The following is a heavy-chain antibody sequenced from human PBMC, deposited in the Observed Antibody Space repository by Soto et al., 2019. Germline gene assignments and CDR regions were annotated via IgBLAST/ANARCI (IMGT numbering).Heavy chain of an antibody. J-gene: IGHJ6*02. D-gene: IGHD4-17*01. CDR1: GGSISSSSYY. V-gene: IGHV4-39*07. CDR2: IYYSGST. Sequence: SETLSLTCTVSGGSISSSSYYWGWIRQPPGKGLEWIGSIYYSGSTYYNPSLKSRVTISVDTSKNQFSLKLSSVTAADTAVYYGARDYPAPYGDYVGDGMDVWGQGTTVTVSS. CDR3: ARDYPAPYGDYVGDGMDV.